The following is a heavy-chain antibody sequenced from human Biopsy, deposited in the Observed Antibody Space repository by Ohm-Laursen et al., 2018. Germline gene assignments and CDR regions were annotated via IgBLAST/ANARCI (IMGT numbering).Heavy chain of an antibody. J-gene: IGHJ5*02. Sequence: SLRLSCAASGFTVYNNYMTWVRQAPGKGLEWVSLIYSGGDTRYADSVKGRFTISRDSSTNTLYLQMNGLRADDTAVYYCATGPVQMVYANLRGEFASWGQGALVTASS. D-gene: IGHD2-8*01. CDR1: GFTVYNNY. CDR3: ATGPVQMVYANLRGEFAS. V-gene: IGHV3-66*01. CDR2: IYSGGDT.